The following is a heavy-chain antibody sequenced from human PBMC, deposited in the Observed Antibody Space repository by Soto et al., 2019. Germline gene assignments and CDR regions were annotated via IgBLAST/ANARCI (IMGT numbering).Heavy chain of an antibody. CDR2: IKSNAYGGTP. Sequence: GGSLRLSCTGSGFTFVDYAVSWVRQAPGKGLEWVGFIKSNAYGGTPDYAAAVTGRFTISRDDSKGIAYLQMNSLKTEDTGIYHCTIQGVPTIKGFDSWGQGTLVTVSS. CDR1: GFTFVDYA. D-gene: IGHD5-12*01. V-gene: IGHV3-49*04. J-gene: IGHJ4*02. CDR3: TIQGVPTIKGFDS.